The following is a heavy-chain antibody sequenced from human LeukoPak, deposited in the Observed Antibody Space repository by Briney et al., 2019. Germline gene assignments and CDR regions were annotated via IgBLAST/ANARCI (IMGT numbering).Heavy chain of an antibody. D-gene: IGHD4-23*01. CDR2: IRSKAYGGTT. Sequence: GRSLRLSCTASGFTFGDYAMSWVRQAPGKGLEWVGFIRSKAYGGTTEYAASVKGRFTISRDDSKSIAYLQMNSLKTEDTAVYYCTMNGGTTTVVTPSFVDYWGQGTLVTVSS. V-gene: IGHV3-49*04. CDR1: GFTFGDYA. J-gene: IGHJ4*02. CDR3: TMNGGTTTVVTPSFVDY.